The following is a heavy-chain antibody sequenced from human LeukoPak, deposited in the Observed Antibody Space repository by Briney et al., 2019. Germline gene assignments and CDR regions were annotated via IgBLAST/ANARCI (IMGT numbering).Heavy chain of an antibody. J-gene: IGHJ6*03. CDR3: ARRVGEDALTGPRGYYYYMDV. CDR2: INHSGST. V-gene: IGHV4-34*01. Sequence: SGTLSLTCAVYGGSFSGYYWSWIRQPPGKGLEWIGEINHSGSTNYNPSLKSRVTISVDTSKNQFSLKLSSVTAADTAVYYCARRVGEDALTGPRGYYYYMDVWGKGTTVTVSS. CDR1: GGSFSGYY. D-gene: IGHD3-3*01.